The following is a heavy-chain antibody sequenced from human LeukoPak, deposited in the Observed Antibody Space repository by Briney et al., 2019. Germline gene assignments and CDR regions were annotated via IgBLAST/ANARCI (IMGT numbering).Heavy chain of an antibody. CDR2: ISGYSGKT. J-gene: IGHJ5*02. CDR3: AREGGLNPKEFDP. CDR1: GYTFTSYG. Sequence: GASVKVSCKASGYTFTSYGISWVRQAPGQGLEWMGWISGYSGKTNYAQKFQGRVTMTTDTSTSTAYMELRSLTSDDTAVYYCAREGGLNPKEFDPWGQGTLVSVSS. V-gene: IGHV1-18*01. D-gene: IGHD2-15*01.